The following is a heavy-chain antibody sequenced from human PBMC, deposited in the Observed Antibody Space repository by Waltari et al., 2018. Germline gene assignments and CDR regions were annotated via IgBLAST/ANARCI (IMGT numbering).Heavy chain of an antibody. D-gene: IGHD6-13*01. V-gene: IGHV4-34*01. CDR1: GGSFSGYY. Sequence: QVQLQQWGAGLLKPSETLSLTCAVYGGSFSGYYWSWIRQPPGKGLEWIGEINHSGSTNYTPSLESRVTISVDTSKNQFSLKLSSVTAADTAVYYCARDGSSLSWFDPWGQGTLVTVSS. J-gene: IGHJ5*02. CDR3: ARDGSSLSWFDP. CDR2: INHSGST.